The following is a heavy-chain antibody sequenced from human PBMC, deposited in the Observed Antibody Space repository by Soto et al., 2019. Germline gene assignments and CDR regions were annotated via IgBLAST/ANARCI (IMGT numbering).Heavy chain of an antibody. D-gene: IGHD3-22*01. CDR3: ARTSYDSSGTAADP. V-gene: IGHV4-31*03. CDR1: GGSISSGGYY. J-gene: IGHJ5*02. CDR2: IYYSGST. Sequence: QVQLQESGPGLVKPSQTLSLTCTVSGGSISSGGYYWSWIRQHPGKGLEWIGDIYYSGSTYYNPSLKSRVTISVDTSKNQYSLKLSSVTAADTAVYYCARTSYDSSGTAADPWGQGTLVTVSS.